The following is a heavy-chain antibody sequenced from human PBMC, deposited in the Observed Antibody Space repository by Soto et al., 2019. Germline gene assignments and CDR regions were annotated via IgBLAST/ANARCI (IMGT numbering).Heavy chain of an antibody. CDR2: INHSGST. CDR1: GGSFSGYY. CDR3: ARGVPISGYYYGMDV. Sequence: SETLSLTXAVYGGSFSGYYWSWIRQPPGKGLEWIGEINHSGSTNYNPSLKSRVTISVDTSKNQFSLKLSSVTAADTAVYYCARGVPISGYYYGMDVWGQGTTVTVSS. J-gene: IGHJ6*02. V-gene: IGHV4-34*01. D-gene: IGHD2-21*01.